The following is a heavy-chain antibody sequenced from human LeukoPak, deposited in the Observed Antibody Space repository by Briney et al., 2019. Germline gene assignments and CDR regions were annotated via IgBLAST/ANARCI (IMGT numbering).Heavy chain of an antibody. D-gene: IGHD3-10*01. V-gene: IGHV3-21*04. CDR1: GFTFSSYE. J-gene: IGHJ4*02. CDR3: AKDDYYGSGSSDY. Sequence: GGSLRLSCAASGFTFSSYEMNWVRQAPGKGLEWVSSITSSSSYIYYADSVKGRFTISRDNSKNTLYLQMNSLRAEDTAVYYCAKDDYYGSGSSDYWGQGTLVTVSS. CDR2: ITSSSSYI.